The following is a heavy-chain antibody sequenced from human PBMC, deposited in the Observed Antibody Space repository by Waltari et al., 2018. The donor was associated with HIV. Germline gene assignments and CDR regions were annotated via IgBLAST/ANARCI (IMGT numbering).Heavy chain of an antibody. CDR2: ISRKNKKNAT. J-gene: IGHJ4*02. CDR1: GFNFGATG. Sequence: EVPLVESGGGLVQPGGSLKLSCAASGFNFGATGMHWVRQVSGGGLEGVGRISRKNKKNATVVAASLNGRFSISRDDSKNMTVLQINSLKIEDTAVYYFTTEELAYWGQETLVTVSA. V-gene: IGHV3-73*02. CDR3: TTEELAY. D-gene: IGHD1-7*01.